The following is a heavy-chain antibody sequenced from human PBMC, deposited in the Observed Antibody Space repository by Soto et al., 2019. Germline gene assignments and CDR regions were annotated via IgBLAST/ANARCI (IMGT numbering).Heavy chain of an antibody. CDR2: IYYSGST. CDR1: GGSISSGGYY. V-gene: IGHV4-31*03. Sequence: QVQLQESGPGLVKPSQTLSLTCTVSGGSISSGGYYWSWIRQHPGKGLEWIGYIYYSGSTYYNPSFKSRVTLSVDSSKNQFSLKLSSVTAADTAVYYCARVLRGYRNAIALNWFDPWGQGTLVTVSS. CDR3: ARVLRGYRNAIALNWFDP. D-gene: IGHD5-18*01. J-gene: IGHJ5*02.